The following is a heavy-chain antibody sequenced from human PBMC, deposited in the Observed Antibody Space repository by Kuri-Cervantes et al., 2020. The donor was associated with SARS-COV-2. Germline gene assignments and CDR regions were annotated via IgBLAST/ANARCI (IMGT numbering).Heavy chain of an antibody. J-gene: IGHJ6*02. CDR2: ISGDGGST. Sequence: GGSLRLSCAASGFTFDDYAMHWVRQAPGKGLEWVSLISGDGGSTYYADSVKGRFTISRDNSKNSLYLQMNSLRTEDTALYYCARSGSYPYYYYGMDVWGQGTTVTVSS. CDR3: ARSGSYPYYYYGMDV. D-gene: IGHD1-26*01. V-gene: IGHV3-43*02. CDR1: GFTFDDYA.